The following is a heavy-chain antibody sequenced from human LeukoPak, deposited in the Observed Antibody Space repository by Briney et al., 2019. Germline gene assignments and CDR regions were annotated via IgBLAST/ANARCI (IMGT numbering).Heavy chain of an antibody. D-gene: IGHD4-11*01. CDR2: ITSGGTHI. CDR3: ARVAQGATTENYYYYYMDV. V-gene: IGHV3-21*01. Sequence: PGGSLRLSCAASGFAFNSYTIKWVRQAPGKGLEWVSAITSGGTHIYNADSVKGRFTISRDNAENSAYLQMSSLRAEDTAVYYCARVAQGATTENYYYYYMDVWGKGTTVTVSS. J-gene: IGHJ6*03. CDR1: GFAFNSYT.